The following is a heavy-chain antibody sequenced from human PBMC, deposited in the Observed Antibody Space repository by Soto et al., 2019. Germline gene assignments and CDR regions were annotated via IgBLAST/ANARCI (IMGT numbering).Heavy chain of an antibody. J-gene: IGHJ5*02. CDR2: VYYDGTT. V-gene: IGHV4-39*07. Sequence: SETLSLTCTVSGGSISSSTFYWGWIRQPPGKGLEWIGSVYYDGTTYYNPSLRSRVTISVDTSKNQFSLKLSSVTAADTAVYYCARDHGGGLFDPWGQGTLVTVSS. CDR1: GGSISSSTFY. CDR3: ARDHGGGLFDP. D-gene: IGHD3-16*01.